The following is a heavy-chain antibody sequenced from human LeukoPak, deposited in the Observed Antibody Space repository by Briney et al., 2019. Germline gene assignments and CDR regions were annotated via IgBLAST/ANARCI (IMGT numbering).Heavy chain of an antibody. CDR3: AKLEGSTSLYYYYMDV. Sequence: PGGSLRLSCAASGFTFSSYAMSWDRQAPGKGLEWVSAISGSGGSTYYADSVKGRFTISRDNSKNTLYLQMNSLRAEDTAVYYCAKLEGSTSLYYYYMDVWGKGTTVTVSS. D-gene: IGHD2-2*01. V-gene: IGHV3-23*01. CDR2: ISGSGGST. J-gene: IGHJ6*03. CDR1: GFTFSSYA.